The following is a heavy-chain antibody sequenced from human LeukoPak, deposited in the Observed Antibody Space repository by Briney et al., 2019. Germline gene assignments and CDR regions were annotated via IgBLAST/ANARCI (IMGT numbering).Heavy chain of an antibody. CDR3: ASNIIAVAGYYFDY. V-gene: IGHV4-39*07. Sequence: SETLSLTCTVSGGSISSSSYYWGWIRQPPGKGLEWIGSIYYSGSTYYNPSLKSRVTISVDTSKNQFSLKLSSVTAADTAVYYCASNIIAVAGYYFDYWGQGTLVTVSS. CDR2: IYYSGST. CDR1: GGSISSSSYY. D-gene: IGHD6-19*01. J-gene: IGHJ4*02.